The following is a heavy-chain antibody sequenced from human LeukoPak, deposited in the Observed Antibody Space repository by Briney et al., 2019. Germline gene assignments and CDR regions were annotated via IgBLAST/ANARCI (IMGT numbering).Heavy chain of an antibody. CDR1: GFTFSSYG. D-gene: IGHD3-22*01. CDR3: ARESYYYDSSGYYQAKGSPLDY. Sequence: PGGSLRLSCAASGFTFSSYGMHWVRQAPGKGLEWVAFIRYDGSNKYYADSVKGRFTISRDNSKNTLYLQMNSLRAEDTAVYYCARESYYYDSSGYYQAKGSPLDYWGQGTLVTVSS. CDR2: IRYDGSNK. V-gene: IGHV3-30*02. J-gene: IGHJ4*02.